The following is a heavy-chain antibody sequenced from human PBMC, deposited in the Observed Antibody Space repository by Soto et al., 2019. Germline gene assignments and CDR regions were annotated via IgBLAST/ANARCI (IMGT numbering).Heavy chain of an antibody. CDR3: ARMFENCGGDCYFDY. D-gene: IGHD2-21*02. CDR2: IKQDGSEK. J-gene: IGHJ4*02. V-gene: IGHV3-7*01. CDR1: GFTFSSYW. Sequence: GGSLRLSCAASGFTFSSYWMSWVRQAPGKGLEWVANIKQDGSEKYYVDSVKGRSTISRDNAKNSLYLQMNSLRAEDTAVYYCARMFENCGGDCYFDYWGQGTLVTVSS.